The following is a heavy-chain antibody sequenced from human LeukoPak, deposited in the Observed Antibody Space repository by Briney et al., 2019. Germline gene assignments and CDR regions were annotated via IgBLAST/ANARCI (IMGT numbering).Heavy chain of an antibody. Sequence: GGSLSLSCAASGFTLSNTWMSWVRQAPGKGLEWVGRIKSKTSGGTADYAAPVRGRFTISRDDSKNTLYLQMNSLKIEDTAMYYCTTDKNDDYALFHFWGQGTLVTVSS. D-gene: IGHD4-17*01. V-gene: IGHV3-15*01. CDR1: GFTLSNTW. J-gene: IGHJ4*02. CDR2: IKSKTSGGTA. CDR3: TTDKNDDYALFHF.